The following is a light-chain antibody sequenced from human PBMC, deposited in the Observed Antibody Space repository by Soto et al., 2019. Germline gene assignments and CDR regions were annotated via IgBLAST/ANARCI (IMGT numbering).Light chain of an antibody. J-gene: IGKJ1*01. V-gene: IGKV1-17*03. CDR2: TAS. CDR1: QGISNY. Sequence: DIQMTQSPSAMSASVGDRVTITCRASQGISNYLAWFQQKPGKVPTRLIYTASGLQSGVPSRFSGSESGAEYTLTIICVQADDIVTYYSLHHNSYPWTFGQGTNVEIK. CDR3: LHHNSYPWT.